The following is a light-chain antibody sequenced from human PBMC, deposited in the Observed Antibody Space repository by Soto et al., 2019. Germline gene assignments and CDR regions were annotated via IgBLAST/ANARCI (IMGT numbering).Light chain of an antibody. V-gene: IGKV3-11*01. CDR2: DAY. CDR3: QQRHIWPIT. Sequence: EVVLTQSPVTLSLSPGERATLSCRASQSFRGLFAWYQQKPGQAPRLLIYDAYNRATGIPPRFSGSGSGTDFTLTISSQEPEDSAVYYCQQRHIWPITFGQGTRLEIK. CDR1: QSFRGL. J-gene: IGKJ5*01.